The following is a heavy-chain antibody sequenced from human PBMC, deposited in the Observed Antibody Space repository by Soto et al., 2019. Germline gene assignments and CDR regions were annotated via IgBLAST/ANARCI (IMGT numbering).Heavy chain of an antibody. J-gene: IGHJ4*02. D-gene: IGHD3-22*01. V-gene: IGHV4-38-2*01. CDR2: IYHSGST. Sequence: SETLSLTCAVSDYSISSGYYWGWIRQPPGKGLEWIGTIYHSGSTYYNSSLRSRVTMSVDTSKNQFSLRLRSVTAADTAVYYCAGILYYYDSSGYYYGGGYFDYWGQGTLVTVSS. CDR3: AGILYYYDSSGYYYGGGYFDY. CDR1: DYSISSGYY.